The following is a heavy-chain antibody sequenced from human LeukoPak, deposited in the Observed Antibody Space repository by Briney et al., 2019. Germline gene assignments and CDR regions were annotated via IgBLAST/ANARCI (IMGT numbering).Heavy chain of an antibody. CDR3: AKGTYYYGSGSHHFDY. V-gene: IGHV3-23*01. D-gene: IGHD3-10*01. J-gene: IGHJ4*02. CDR2: ISGSGCST. CDR1: GFTFSSYA. Sequence: PGGSLRLSCAASGFTFSSYAMSWVRQAPGKGLEWVSAISGSGCSTYYADSVKGRFTISRDNSKNTLYLQMNSLRAEDTAVYYCAKGTYYYGSGSHHFDYWGQGTLVTVSS.